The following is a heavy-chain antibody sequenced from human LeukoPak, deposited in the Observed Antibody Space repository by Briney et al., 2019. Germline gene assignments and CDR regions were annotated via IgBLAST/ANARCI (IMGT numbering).Heavy chain of an antibody. V-gene: IGHV5-51*01. J-gene: IGHJ4*02. CDR3: ARHSSPYCGGDCYLGY. CDR2: IYPGDSGT. Sequence: GESLKISCKGSGYSFTSYWIGWVRQMPGKGLEWMGIIYPGDSGTRYSPSFQGQVTISADKSISTAYLQWSSLKASDTAMYYCARHSSPYCGGDCYLGYWGQGTLVTVSS. D-gene: IGHD2-21*02. CDR1: GYSFTSYW.